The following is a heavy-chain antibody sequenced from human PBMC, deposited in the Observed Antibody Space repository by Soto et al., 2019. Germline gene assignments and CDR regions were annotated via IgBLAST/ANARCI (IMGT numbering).Heavy chain of an antibody. Sequence: SVKVSCKASGYTFTRSGISWVRQAPGQGPEWMGRIIPVLGIANYAQKFQGRVTITADKSKSTLYLQMNSLRPEDTAVYYCGRGGVDYAMDVWGQGTTVTVSS. D-gene: IGHD2-8*01. CDR1: GYTFTRSG. V-gene: IGHV1-69*04. CDR2: IIPVLGIA. J-gene: IGHJ6*02. CDR3: GRGGVDYAMDV.